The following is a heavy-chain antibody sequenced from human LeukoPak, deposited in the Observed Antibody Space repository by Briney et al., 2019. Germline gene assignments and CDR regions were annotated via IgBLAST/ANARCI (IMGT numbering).Heavy chain of an antibody. CDR2: IYSGGST. CDR3: AGTNYYDSSGYYS. D-gene: IGHD3-22*01. Sequence: PGGSLGLSCAASGFTVSSNYMSWVRQAPGKGLEWVSVIYSGGSTYYADSVKGRFTISRDNSKNTLYLQMNSLRAEDTAVYYCAGTNYYDSSGYYSWGQGTLVTVSS. CDR1: GFTVSSNY. V-gene: IGHV3-66*01. J-gene: IGHJ4*02.